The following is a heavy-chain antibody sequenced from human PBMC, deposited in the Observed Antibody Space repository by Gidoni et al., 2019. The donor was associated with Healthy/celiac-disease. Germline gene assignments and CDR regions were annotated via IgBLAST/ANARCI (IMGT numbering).Heavy chain of an antibody. D-gene: IGHD4-17*01. Sequence: EVQLVESGGGLVQPGRSLRLSCAASGFTFDDYAMHWVRQAPGKGLEWVSGISWNSGSIGYADSVKGRFTISRDNAKNSLYLQMNSLRAEDTALYYCAKDSRHGDYLYYFDYWGQGTLVTVSS. J-gene: IGHJ4*02. CDR3: AKDSRHGDYLYYFDY. CDR2: ISWNSGSI. V-gene: IGHV3-9*01. CDR1: GFTFDDYA.